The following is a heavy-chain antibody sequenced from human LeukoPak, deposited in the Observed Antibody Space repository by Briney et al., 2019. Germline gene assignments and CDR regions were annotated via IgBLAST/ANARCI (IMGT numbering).Heavy chain of an antibody. D-gene: IGHD3-16*01. CDR3: ARGFFDSYGSSNPFDS. Sequence: SETLSLTCTVSGASISGYYWSWIRQLPDKGLEWIGYTHTSGNTNSNPSLKSRVTLSIDTSKNQFSLRLTSVAAADTALYYCARGFFDSYGSSNPFDSWGQGILVTVSS. CDR2: THTSGNT. V-gene: IGHV4-4*08. J-gene: IGHJ4*02. CDR1: GASISGYY.